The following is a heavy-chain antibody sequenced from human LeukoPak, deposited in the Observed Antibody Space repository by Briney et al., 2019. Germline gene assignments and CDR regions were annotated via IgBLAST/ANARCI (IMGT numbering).Heavy chain of an antibody. D-gene: IGHD4-23*01. J-gene: IGHJ4*02. CDR1: GGSISDYS. CDR2: IYHSGST. CDR3: ARDRVIPEGAFDY. Sequence: SETLSLTCTVSGGSISDYSWSWIRQPPGKGLEWIGYIYHSGSTYYNPSLKSRVTISVDRSKNQFSLKLSSVTAADTAVYYCARDRVIPEGAFDYWGQGTLVTVSS. V-gene: IGHV4-30-2*01.